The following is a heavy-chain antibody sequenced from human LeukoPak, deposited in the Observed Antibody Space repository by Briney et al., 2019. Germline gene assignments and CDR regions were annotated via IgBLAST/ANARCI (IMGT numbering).Heavy chain of an antibody. V-gene: IGHV3-30*18. J-gene: IGHJ4*02. D-gene: IGHD3-22*01. CDR3: EKGGRYYFDSSATGYYIEF. Sequence: PGGSLRLSCAASGLTFNTYGMHWVRQTPGKGLEWVAVISSGGSDEHYSESVKGRFAISRDNFQKTLYLQMNSLRVEDTAVYYCEKGGRYYFDSSATGYYIEFWGQGTLVTVSS. CDR1: GLTFNTYG. CDR2: ISSGGSDE.